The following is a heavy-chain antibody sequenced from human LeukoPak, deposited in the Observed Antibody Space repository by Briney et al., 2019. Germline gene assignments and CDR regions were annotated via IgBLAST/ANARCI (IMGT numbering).Heavy chain of an antibody. J-gene: IGHJ5*02. CDR2: IYTSGST. Sequence: PSETLSLTCTVSGGSISSYYWSWIRQPAGKGLEWIGRIYTSGSTNYNPSLKSRVTISVDKSKNQFSLKLSYVTAADTAVYYCATQYYYGSGYPFDPWGQGTLVTVSS. CDR1: GGSISSYY. D-gene: IGHD3-10*01. V-gene: IGHV4-4*07. CDR3: ATQYYYGSGYPFDP.